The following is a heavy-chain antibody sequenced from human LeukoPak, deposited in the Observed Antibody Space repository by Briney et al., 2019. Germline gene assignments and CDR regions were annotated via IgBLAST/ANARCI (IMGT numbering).Heavy chain of an antibody. D-gene: IGHD3-3*01. CDR1: GFPFCNAW. V-gene: IGHV3-15*01. CDR2: IKSKTDGGTT. Sequence: PGGSLRLSCAASGFPFCNAWMSWARRAPGKGLEGGGRIKSKTDGGTTDYAAPVKGRFNISRDDSKDTMYLQMYRLKTEDTAVYYCTTAQLPYYYDFWSGYWGSAFDIWGQGTMVTVSS. J-gene: IGHJ3*02. CDR3: TTAQLPYYYDFWSGYWGSAFDI.